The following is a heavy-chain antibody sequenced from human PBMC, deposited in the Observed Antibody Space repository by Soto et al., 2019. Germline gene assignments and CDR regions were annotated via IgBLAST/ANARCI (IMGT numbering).Heavy chain of an antibody. Sequence: QVQLQQWGAGLLKPSETLSLTCAVYGGSFSGYYWSWIRQPPGKGLEWIGEINHSGSTNYNPSLKSRVTISVDTSKNQFSLKLSSVTAADTAVYYCARGGGIVGAQRCGDYWGQGTLVTVSS. CDR2: INHSGST. D-gene: IGHD1-26*01. V-gene: IGHV4-34*01. CDR3: ARGGGIVGAQRCGDY. CDR1: GGSFSGYY. J-gene: IGHJ4*02.